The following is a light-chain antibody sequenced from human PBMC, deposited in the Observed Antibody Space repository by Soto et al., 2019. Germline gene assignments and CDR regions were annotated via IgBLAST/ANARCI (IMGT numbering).Light chain of an antibody. CDR1: QSVPNNY. Sequence: EIVLTQSPDTLSLSPGERATISCRASQSVPNNYLAWYLQKPGQAPRLLIYAASSRATGIPVRFSGSGSGTDFTLSISRLEPEDFAVYYCQHYGSSSWTFGQGTKVDIK. CDR3: QHYGSSSWT. J-gene: IGKJ1*01. CDR2: AAS. V-gene: IGKV3-20*01.